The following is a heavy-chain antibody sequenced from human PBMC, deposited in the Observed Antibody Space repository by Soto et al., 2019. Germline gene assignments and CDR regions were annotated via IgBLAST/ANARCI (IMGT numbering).Heavy chain of an antibody. V-gene: IGHV4-59*01. J-gene: IGHJ4*02. Sequence: QVQLQESGPGLVKPSETLSLTCTVSGGSISSYYWSWIRQPPGKGLEWIGYIYYSGSTKYNPSLKSRVTISVDTSKNQFSLKLSSVTAADTAVYYCAREHATTVTTFDFWGQGTLVTVSS. CDR2: IYYSGST. CDR3: AREHATTVTTFDF. CDR1: GGSISSYY. D-gene: IGHD4-17*01.